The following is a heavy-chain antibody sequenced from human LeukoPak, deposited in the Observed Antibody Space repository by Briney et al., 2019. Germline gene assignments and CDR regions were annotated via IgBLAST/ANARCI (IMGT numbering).Heavy chain of an antibody. Sequence: GGSLRLSCAASGVTFSSYGMHWVRQAPGKGLEWVTVISYDGSYKYYADSVKGRFTLSRDNSKNTLYLQMSSLRTEDTAVYYCATAKEALSSSWYLSVDYWGQGTLVTVSS. CDR1: GVTFSSYG. V-gene: IGHV3-30*03. D-gene: IGHD6-13*01. J-gene: IGHJ4*02. CDR2: ISYDGSYK. CDR3: ATAKEALSSSWYLSVDY.